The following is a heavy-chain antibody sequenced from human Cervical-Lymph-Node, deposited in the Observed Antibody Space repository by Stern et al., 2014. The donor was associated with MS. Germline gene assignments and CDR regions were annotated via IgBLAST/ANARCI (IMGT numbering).Heavy chain of an antibody. CDR2: MYDSGST. CDR3: ARVRWLARVDY. V-gene: IGHV4-59*01. D-gene: IGHD6-19*01. J-gene: IGHJ4*02. Sequence: VQLVESGPGLVKPSETLSLTCTVSGGSTSSYYWTWFRQPPGKGLEWIGYMYDSGSTNYNPSLKRSITLSTEITMNQFSLRLSSVTAADTAVYYCARVRWLARVDYWGQGTLVTVSS. CDR1: GGSTSSYY.